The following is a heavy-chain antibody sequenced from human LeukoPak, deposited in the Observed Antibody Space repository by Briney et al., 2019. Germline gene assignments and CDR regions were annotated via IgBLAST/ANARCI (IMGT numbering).Heavy chain of an antibody. CDR3: ASMGALDAFDI. D-gene: IGHD1-26*01. V-gene: IGHV4-59*01. CDR1: GGSISSYY. Sequence: SETLSLTCAVSGGSISSYYWSWIRQPPGRGLEWIGSIHYSGSTSYNSSLKSRVTMSIDTSKNQFSLKLSSVTPADTAVYYCASMGALDAFDIWGQGTIVTVSS. CDR2: IHYSGST. J-gene: IGHJ3*02.